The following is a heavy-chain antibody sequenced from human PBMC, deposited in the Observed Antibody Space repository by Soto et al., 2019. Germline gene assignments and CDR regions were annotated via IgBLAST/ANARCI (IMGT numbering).Heavy chain of an antibody. V-gene: IGHV3-7*01. CDR3: ATYAHHTFDS. J-gene: IGHJ5*01. CDR2: IKQDGSEK. Sequence: EVQLVESGGGLVQPGGSLRLSCAASGFTFSNYCMRWVRQAPGKGPEWVANIKQDGSEKNYVDSVEGRFTISRDNAKNSLYLQMNSLRAEDTAVYYCATYAHHTFDSWGQGTLVTVSS. D-gene: IGHD3-16*01. CDR1: GFTFSNYC.